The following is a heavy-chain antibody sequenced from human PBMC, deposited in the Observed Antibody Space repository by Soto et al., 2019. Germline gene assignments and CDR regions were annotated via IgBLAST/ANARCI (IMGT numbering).Heavy chain of an antibody. D-gene: IGHD6-19*01. CDR3: ARRSDGGANLEH. J-gene: IGHJ1*01. CDR1: GFTFSSYW. CDR2: INSDGSST. Sequence: EVQLVESGGGLVQPGGSLRLSCVASGFTFSSYWMHWVRQAPGKGLVWVSRINSDGSSTSYADSVKGRFTISRDNAKNMLYMETNRLRAEDTAVYYCARRSDGGANLEHWGQGPLVTVSS. V-gene: IGHV3-74*01.